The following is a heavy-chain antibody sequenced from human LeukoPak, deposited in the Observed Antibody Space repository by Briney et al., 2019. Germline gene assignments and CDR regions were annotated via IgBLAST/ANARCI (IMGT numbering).Heavy chain of an antibody. CDR2: ISSSSSYI. Sequence: GGSLRLSCAASGFTFSSYSMNWVRQAPGKGLEWVSSISSSSSYIYYADSVKGRFTISRDNAKNSLYLQMNSLRAEDTAVYYCARGSDEDIVVVPAAISAFDIWGQGTMVTVSS. D-gene: IGHD2-2*02. V-gene: IGHV3-21*01. J-gene: IGHJ3*02. CDR3: ARGSDEDIVVVPAAISAFDI. CDR1: GFTFSSYS.